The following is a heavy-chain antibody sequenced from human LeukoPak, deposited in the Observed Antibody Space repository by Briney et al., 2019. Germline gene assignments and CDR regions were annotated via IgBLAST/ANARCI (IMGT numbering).Heavy chain of an antibody. CDR3: ARDRWRIAVAADGGDAFDI. J-gene: IGHJ3*02. CDR1: GGSLSSYY. CDR2: IHYSGSI. V-gene: IGHV4-59*01. D-gene: IGHD6-19*01. Sequence: PSETLSLTCTVSGGSLSSYYWSWIRQPPGKALEWIGYIHYSGSINYNPSLKSRVTISVDTSKNQFSLKLSSVTAADTAVYYCARDRWRIAVAADGGDAFDIWGQGTMVTVSS.